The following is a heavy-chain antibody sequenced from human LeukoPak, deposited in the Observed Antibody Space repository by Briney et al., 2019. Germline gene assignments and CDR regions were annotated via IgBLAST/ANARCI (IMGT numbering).Heavy chain of an antibody. CDR3: AREYCSGGRCQYYFDY. J-gene: IGHJ4*02. V-gene: IGHV3-64*01. CDR1: GFTFSSYA. D-gene: IGHD2-15*01. Sequence: GGSLRLSCAASGFTFSSYAMHWVRQAPGKGLEHVSGISSDGGSPFHVNSVKGRFTISRDNSKDTLYLQMGSLRAEDMAVYYCAREYCSGGRCQYYFDYWGQGTLVTVSS. CDR2: ISSDGGSP.